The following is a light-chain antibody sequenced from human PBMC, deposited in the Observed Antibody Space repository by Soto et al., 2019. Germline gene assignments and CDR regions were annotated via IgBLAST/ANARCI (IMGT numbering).Light chain of an antibody. V-gene: IGLV1-47*01. J-gene: IGLJ1*01. Sequence: VLTQPPSASGTPGQRVTISCSGSSSNIGSNYVYWYQQLPGTAPKLLIYRNNQRPSGVPDRFSGSKSGTSASLAISGLRSEDEADYYCAAWDDSLSVYYVFGTGTKVTVL. CDR2: RNN. CDR3: AAWDDSLSVYYV. CDR1: SSNIGSNY.